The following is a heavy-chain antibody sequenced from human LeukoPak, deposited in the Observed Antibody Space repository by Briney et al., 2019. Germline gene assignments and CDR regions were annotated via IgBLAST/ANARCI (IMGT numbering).Heavy chain of an antibody. CDR2: ISSSSSYI. V-gene: IGHV3-21*01. CDR3: ARADYYGSGSPSNEGYYYGMDV. CDR1: VFTLSSYS. D-gene: IGHD3-10*01. Sequence: GGSLRLSRAACVFTLSSYSMNSVRPAPGKGREWVSSISSSSSYIYYADSVKCQFTISRDNAKNSLYLQMNSLKAEDTAVYYCARADYYGSGSPSNEGYYYGMDVWGQGTTVTVSS. J-gene: IGHJ6*02.